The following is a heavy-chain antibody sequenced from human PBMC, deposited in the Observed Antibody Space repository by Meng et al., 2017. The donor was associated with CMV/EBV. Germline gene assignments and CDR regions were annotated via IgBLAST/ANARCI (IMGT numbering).Heavy chain of an antibody. CDR3: ARDRDIVVVPGDPWFDP. CDR1: VGSLSRSSYY. Sequence: GSGPGLVKPSETLPLTCTVSVGSLSRSSYYWGWIRQPPGKGLEWIGSIYYSGSTYYNPSLKSRVTISVDTSKNQFSLKLSSVTAADTAVYYCARDRDIVVVPGDPWFDPWGQGTLVTVSS. D-gene: IGHD2-2*01. V-gene: IGHV4-39*07. J-gene: IGHJ5*02. CDR2: IYYSGST.